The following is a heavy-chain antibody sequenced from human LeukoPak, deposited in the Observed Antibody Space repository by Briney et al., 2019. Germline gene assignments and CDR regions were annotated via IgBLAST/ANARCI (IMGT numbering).Heavy chain of an antibody. CDR3: ARVWRMVYASDAFDI. D-gene: IGHD2-8*01. CDR1: GYTFTGYY. Sequence: GASVKVSCKASGYTFTGYYMHWVRQAPGQGLEWMGWINPNSGGTNYAQKFQGRVTMTRDTSISTAYMELSRLRSDDTAVYYCARVWRMVYASDAFDIWGQGTMVTVSS. CDR2: INPNSGGT. V-gene: IGHV1-2*02. J-gene: IGHJ3*02.